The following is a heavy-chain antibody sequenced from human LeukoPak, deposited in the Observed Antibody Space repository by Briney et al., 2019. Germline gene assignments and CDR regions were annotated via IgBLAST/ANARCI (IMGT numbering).Heavy chain of an antibody. Sequence: GESLQIFCRGSGYSFTTYWIGCVRQLPGKGLLWMGIIDPSDSDTRYSPSFQGQVTISADNSISNAYLQWSSLKASDTAMYYCARVHDYGYFFDIWGQGTMVTVSS. V-gene: IGHV5-51*01. CDR1: GYSFTTYW. CDR2: IDPSDSDT. D-gene: IGHD3-16*01. J-gene: IGHJ3*02. CDR3: ARVHDYGYFFDI.